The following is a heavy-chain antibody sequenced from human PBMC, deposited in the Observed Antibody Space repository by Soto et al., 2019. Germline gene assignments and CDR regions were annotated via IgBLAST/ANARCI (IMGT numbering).Heavy chain of an antibody. D-gene: IGHD2-8*02. CDR2: IIPILKTP. J-gene: IGHJ6*02. Sequence: SVKVSCKASGGTFSIYGFSWVRQAPGQGPEWIGGIIPILKTPNYAQKFHGRVTIVADESTTTVYMELSSLKSEDTAVYYCATSVGIAPTGEDGMDVWG. CDR1: GGTFSIYG. CDR3: ATSVGIAPTGEDGMDV. V-gene: IGHV1-69*13.